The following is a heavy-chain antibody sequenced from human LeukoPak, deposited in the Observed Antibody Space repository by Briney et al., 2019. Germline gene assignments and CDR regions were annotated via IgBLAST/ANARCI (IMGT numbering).Heavy chain of an antibody. CDR3: AKVYQDFWGAYDK. Sequence: GASVRVSFKSSGYTFIAYYMHWVRQAPGQGLEWMGWINPNSGGTTYAQKFQGRVTMTRDTSINTAYMELSSLRSDDTAVYYCAKVYQDFWGAYDKWGQGTLVAVSS. V-gene: IGHV1-2*02. D-gene: IGHD3-3*02. CDR1: GYTFIAYY. J-gene: IGHJ4*02. CDR2: INPNSGGT.